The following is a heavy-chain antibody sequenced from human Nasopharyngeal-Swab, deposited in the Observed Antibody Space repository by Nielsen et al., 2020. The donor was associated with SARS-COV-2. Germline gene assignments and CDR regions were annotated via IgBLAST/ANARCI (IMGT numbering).Heavy chain of an antibody. Sequence: WIRQPPGKGLEWIGYIYYSGSTYYNPSLKSRVTISVDTSKNQFSLKLSSVTAADTAVYYCARGFVGAYYDSSLDVWGKGTTVTVSS. CDR3: ARGFVGAYYDSSLDV. CDR2: IYYSGST. D-gene: IGHD3-22*01. J-gene: IGHJ6*04. V-gene: IGHV4-31*02.